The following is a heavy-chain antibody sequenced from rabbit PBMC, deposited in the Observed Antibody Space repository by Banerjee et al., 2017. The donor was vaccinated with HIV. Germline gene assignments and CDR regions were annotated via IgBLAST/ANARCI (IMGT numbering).Heavy chain of an antibody. CDR2: TYAPSNGST. CDR1: GIDFSSYYY. J-gene: IGHJ4*01. CDR3: ARGGGSAWYTTYFNL. Sequence: QQQLEESGGGLVKPGGTLTLTCKASGIDFSSYYYMCWVRQAPGKGLEWIGCTYAPSNGSTYYATWAKGRFTISRTSSTTVTLQMTSLTAADTATYFCARGGGSAWYTTYFNLWGPGTLVTVS. D-gene: IGHD8-1*01. V-gene: IGHV1S45*01.